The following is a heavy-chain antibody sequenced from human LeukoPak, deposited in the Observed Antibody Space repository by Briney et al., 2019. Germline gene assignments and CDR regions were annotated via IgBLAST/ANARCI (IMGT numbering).Heavy chain of an antibody. V-gene: IGHV1-69*13. D-gene: IGHD3-22*01. CDR3: ARDMPEYYYDSSGYYFGGYYYYMDV. CDR1: GGTFSSYA. Sequence: GASVKVSCKASGGTFSSYAISWVRQAPGQGLEWMGGIIPIFGTANYAQKFQGRVTITADESTSTAYMELSSLRSEDTAVYYCARDMPEYYYDSSGYYFGGYYYYMDVWGKGTTVTISS. CDR2: IIPIFGTA. J-gene: IGHJ6*03.